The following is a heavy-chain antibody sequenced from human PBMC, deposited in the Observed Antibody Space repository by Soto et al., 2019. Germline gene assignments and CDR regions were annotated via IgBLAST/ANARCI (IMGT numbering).Heavy chain of an antibody. CDR2: IKSKTDGGTT. CDR1: GFTFNTAW. J-gene: IGHJ4*02. D-gene: IGHD6-13*01. Sequence: GGSLRLSCAASGFTFNTAWMSWVRRAPGKGLEWIGRIKSKTDGGTTDFAAPAKGRFTISRDDSKNTVYLQMDSLKIEDTAVYYCTTGLAAAGINYWGQGTLVTVSS. CDR3: TTGLAAAGINY. V-gene: IGHV3-15*01.